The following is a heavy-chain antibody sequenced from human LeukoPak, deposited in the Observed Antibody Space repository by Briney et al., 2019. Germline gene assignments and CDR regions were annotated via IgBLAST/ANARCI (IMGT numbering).Heavy chain of an antibody. J-gene: IGHJ1*01. CDR1: GGTFSSYA. Sequence: SVKVSCXASGGTFSSYAISWVRQAPGQGLGWMGRIIPIFGTANYAQKFQGRVTITTDESTSTAYMELSSLRSEDTAVYYCASPHSSGGSCYLSEYFQHWGQGTLVTVSS. V-gene: IGHV1-69*05. CDR2: IIPIFGTA. CDR3: ASPHSSGGSCYLSEYFQH. D-gene: IGHD2-15*01.